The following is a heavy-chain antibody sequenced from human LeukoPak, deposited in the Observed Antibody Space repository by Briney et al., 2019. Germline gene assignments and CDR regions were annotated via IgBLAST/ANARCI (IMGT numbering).Heavy chain of an antibody. J-gene: IGHJ4*02. CDR2: IYSGGST. Sequence: GGSLRLSCAASGFTVSSKYMSWVRQAPGKGLEWVSVIYSGGSTYYADSVKGRFTISRDNSKNALYLQMNSLRAEDTAVYYCARRRDSGSLQHFDYWGQGTLVTVSS. CDR3: ARRRDSGSLQHFDY. V-gene: IGHV3-66*04. D-gene: IGHD1-26*01. CDR1: GFTVSSKY.